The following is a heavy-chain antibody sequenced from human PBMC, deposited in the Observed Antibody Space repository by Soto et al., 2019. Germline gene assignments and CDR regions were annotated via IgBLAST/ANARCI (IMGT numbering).Heavy chain of an antibody. CDR2: ISSSTSHT. CDR3: ARGRGAAADYFDF. V-gene: IGHV3-11*05. J-gene: IGHJ4*02. D-gene: IGHD6-13*01. Sequence: QVQLVESGGGLVKLGGSLRLSCAVSGFTFSDYYMTWIRQAPGKGLEWVSDISSSTSHTNYADSVKGRFTISRANAKNSLFLQRNSLRAEDTAVYYCARGRGAAADYFDFWCQGTLVTVSS. CDR1: GFTFSDYY.